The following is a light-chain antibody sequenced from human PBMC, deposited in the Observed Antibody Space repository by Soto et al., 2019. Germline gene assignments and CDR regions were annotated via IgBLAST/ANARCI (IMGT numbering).Light chain of an antibody. CDR1: QSVSSY. Sequence: EIVLTQSPATLSLSPGERATLSCRASQSVSSYLAWYQQKPGQAPRLLIYDASSRATGIPARFSGSGSGTDFTLTISGLEPEDFAVYYCQQRSNWPPYTFGQGTKLEIK. CDR2: DAS. CDR3: QQRSNWPPYT. V-gene: IGKV3-11*01. J-gene: IGKJ2*01.